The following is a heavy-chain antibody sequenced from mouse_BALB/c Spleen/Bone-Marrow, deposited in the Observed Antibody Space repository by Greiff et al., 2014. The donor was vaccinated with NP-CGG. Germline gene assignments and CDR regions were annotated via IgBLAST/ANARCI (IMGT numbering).Heavy chain of an antibody. CDR1: GYSFTGYT. J-gene: IGHJ1*01. V-gene: IGHV1-18*01. CDR3: AREEGYDEGEYFDV. D-gene: IGHD2-14*01. Sequence: EVQLQQSGPELVKPGASMKISCKASGYSFTGYTMNWVKQSHGKNLEWIGLINPYNGGTSYNQKFKVKATLTVDKSSSTAYMELLSLTSDDSAVYYCAREEGYDEGEYFDVWGAGTTVTVSS. CDR2: INPYNGGT.